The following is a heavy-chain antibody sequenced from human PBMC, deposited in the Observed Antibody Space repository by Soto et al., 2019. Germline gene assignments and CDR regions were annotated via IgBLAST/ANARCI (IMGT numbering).Heavy chain of an antibody. V-gene: IGHV4-30-2*01. CDR1: GDTISTGGYT. Sequence: PSETLSLTCDVSGDTISTGGYTWAWIRQPPGKALEWIGHTYHSGNPYYNPSLKSRVIISVDRSKNQFSLELSSVTAADTAVYSCARHPGYCSGSSCYGYYTTDVWGQGTTVTVSS. CDR3: ARHPGYCSGSSCYGYYTTDV. J-gene: IGHJ6*02. CDR2: TYHSGNP. D-gene: IGHD2-2*01.